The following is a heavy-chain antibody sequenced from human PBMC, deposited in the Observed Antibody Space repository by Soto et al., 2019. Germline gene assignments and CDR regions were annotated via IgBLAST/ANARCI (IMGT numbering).Heavy chain of an antibody. CDR3: ARYIVVVTATYALDI. D-gene: IGHD2-21*02. CDR2: ISSDGSNK. CDR1: GFTFSSYA. Sequence: QVQLVESGGGVVQPGRSLRLSCAASGFTFSSYAMHWVRQAPGKGLEWVAVISSDGSNKYYADSVKGRFTISRDNSKNTLYLQMNSLRAEDTAVYYCARYIVVVTATYALDIWGQGTMVTVSS. V-gene: IGHV3-30-3*01. J-gene: IGHJ3*02.